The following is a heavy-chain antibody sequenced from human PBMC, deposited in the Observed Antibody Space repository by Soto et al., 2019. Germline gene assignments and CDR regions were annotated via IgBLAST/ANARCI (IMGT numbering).Heavy chain of an antibody. J-gene: IGHJ4*02. CDR1: GYTFTSYD. Sequence: QVQLVQSGAEVKKPGASVKVSCKASGYTFTSYDINWVRQATGQGLEWMGWMNHNSGNTGYAQQFEGRVTMTRNTSISTAYRELSSLRSEDTAVYYCAGIGIRGKYRGSYYVDYWGQGTLVTVSS. CDR3: AGIGIRGKYRGSYYVDY. V-gene: IGHV1-8*01. D-gene: IGHD1-26*01. CDR2: MNHNSGNT.